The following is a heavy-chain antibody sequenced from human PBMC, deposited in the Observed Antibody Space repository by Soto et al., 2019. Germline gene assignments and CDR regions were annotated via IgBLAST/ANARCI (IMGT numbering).Heavy chain of an antibody. D-gene: IGHD1-26*01. CDR1: GGTHNNYA. Sequence: QVQLLQSGSEVRKPGSSVKVSCKASGGTHNNYAFTWVRQARGQGLEWVGGIIPIFATVVYAQRFEGRVTSSADKSTSTAYMELTNLSFDDTAVYYCTIWWEAVRYQDYGLDVWGQGTAITVSS. V-gene: IGHV1-69*06. CDR2: IIPIFATV. J-gene: IGHJ6*02. CDR3: TIWWEAVRYQDYGLDV.